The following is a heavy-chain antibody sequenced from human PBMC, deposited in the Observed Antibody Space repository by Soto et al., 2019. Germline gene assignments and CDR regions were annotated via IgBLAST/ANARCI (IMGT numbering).Heavy chain of an antibody. CDR2: ISPGSRYP. Sequence: GGYLRLSCAGSGFTFGDSYMSWIRQAPGKGLEWLSYISPGSRYPAYADSVKGRFTISRDNAKRSLYLQMMSLTAEDTAIYYCVRGGGGGLFDPWGQGTMVTVSS. CDR1: GFTFGDSY. V-gene: IGHV3-11*06. CDR3: VRGGGGGLFDP. D-gene: IGHD2-15*01. J-gene: IGHJ5*02.